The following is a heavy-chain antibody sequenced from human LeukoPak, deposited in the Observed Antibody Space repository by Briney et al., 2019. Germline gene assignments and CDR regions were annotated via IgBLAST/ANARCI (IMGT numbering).Heavy chain of an antibody. Sequence: SETLSLTCTVSGGSISSYYWSCIRQPPGKGLEWIGYIYYSGRTNYNPSLTSRVTISVDTSKNQFSLNLSSVTAADTAMYYCAREHWLSDYYYGLDVWGQGTTVTVSS. V-gene: IGHV4-59*01. CDR3: AREHWLSDYYYGLDV. CDR1: GGSISSYY. J-gene: IGHJ6*02. D-gene: IGHD3-9*01. CDR2: IYYSGRT.